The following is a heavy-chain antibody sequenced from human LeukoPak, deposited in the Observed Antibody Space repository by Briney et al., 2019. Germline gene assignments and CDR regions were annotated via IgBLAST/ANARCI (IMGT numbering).Heavy chain of an antibody. J-gene: IGHJ4*02. Sequence: ASAKVSCKASGYTFTGYYMHWVRQAPGQGLEWMGWINPNSGGTNYAQKFQGWVTMTRDTSISTAYMELSRLRSDDTAVYYRARSISTLTTVGDYWGQGTLVTVSS. D-gene: IGHD4-17*01. CDR2: INPNSGGT. CDR1: GYTFTGYY. V-gene: IGHV1-2*04. CDR3: ARSISTLTTVGDY.